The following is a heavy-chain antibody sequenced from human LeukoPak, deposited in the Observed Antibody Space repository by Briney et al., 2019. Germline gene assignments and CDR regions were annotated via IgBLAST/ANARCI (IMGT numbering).Heavy chain of an antibody. CDR3: VREVSAANAGYMDV. D-gene: IGHD6-13*01. J-gene: IGHJ6*03. CDR1: GYTFTSYY. Sequence: ATVKVSCKASGYTFTSYYMHWVRQAPGQGLEWMGWISVFYGHTNYSQNFQGRLTMTIHTSTSTAYLELRSLRSDDTAVYYCVREVSAANAGYMDVWGTGTTVTVSS. CDR2: ISVFYGHT. V-gene: IGHV1-18*04.